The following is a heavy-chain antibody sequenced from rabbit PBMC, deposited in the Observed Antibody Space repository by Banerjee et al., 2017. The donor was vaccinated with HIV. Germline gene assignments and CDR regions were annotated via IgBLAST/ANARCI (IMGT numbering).Heavy chain of an antibody. V-gene: IGHV1S45*01. J-gene: IGHJ4*01. CDR3: ARDPAGGRYYMDL. CDR1: GFSFSSSYY. CDR2: IHTATSGIS. Sequence: QQQLEESGGGLVKPGGTLTLTCTASGFSFSSSYYMCWVRQAPGKGLEWIAGIHTATSGISWYASWAKGRFTISKTSSTTVTLEMPSLTAADTATYFCARDPAGGRYYMDLWGPGTLVTVS. D-gene: IGHD8-1*01.